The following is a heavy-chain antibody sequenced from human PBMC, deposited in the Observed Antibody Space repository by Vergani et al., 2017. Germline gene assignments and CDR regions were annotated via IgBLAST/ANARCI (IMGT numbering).Heavy chain of an antibody. V-gene: IGHV7-4-1*02. CDR3: YASARDP. CDR1: GNTFSHCT. J-gene: IGHJ5*02. CDR2: INTNTGNP. D-gene: IGHD2-2*01. Sequence: QVQLVQSGSELKKPGASVKVSCRTSGNTFSHCTMSWVRQAPGQGLEWMGWINTNTGNPTYAQGFMGRFVFSLDTSVTTTYPQINSLQAEDTAVYYCYASARDPWGQGTLVTVSA.